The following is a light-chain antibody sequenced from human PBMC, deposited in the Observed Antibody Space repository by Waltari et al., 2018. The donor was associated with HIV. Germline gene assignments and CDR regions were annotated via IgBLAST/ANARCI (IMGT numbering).Light chain of an antibody. CDR2: GNT. Sequence: SVLTQPPPVSGAPGPRVPISRPGSRPKTRAGYDVHWYQQLPGTAPKLLIYGNTNRPSGVPDRFSGSKSGTSPSLAITGLQAEDEADYYCQSYDSSLTGSVFGGGTKLTVL. CDR3: QSYDSSLTGSV. V-gene: IGLV1-40*01. CDR1: RPKTRAGYD. J-gene: IGLJ2*01.